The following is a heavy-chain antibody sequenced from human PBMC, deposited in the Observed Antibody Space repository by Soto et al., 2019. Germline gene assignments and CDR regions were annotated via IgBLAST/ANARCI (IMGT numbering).Heavy chain of an antibody. CDR2: IKQDGSEK. V-gene: IGHV3-7*01. D-gene: IGHD1-26*01. J-gene: IGHJ4*02. CDR3: ARDRGGSYLPL. CDR1: GFTFSSYW. Sequence: EVQLVESGGGLVQPGGSVRLSCAASGFTFSSYWMSWVRQAPGKGLEWVANIKQDGSEKYYVDSVKGRFTISRDNAKNSLYLQMNSLRAEDTAVYYCARDRGGSYLPLGGQGTLVTVSS.